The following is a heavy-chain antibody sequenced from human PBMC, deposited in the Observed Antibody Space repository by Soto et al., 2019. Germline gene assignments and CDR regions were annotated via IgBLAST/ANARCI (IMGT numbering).Heavy chain of an antibody. CDR2: MNPNSGNT. J-gene: IGHJ3*02. V-gene: IGHV1-8*01. D-gene: IGHD3-3*01. CDR3: ARVPPLYYDFWSGYYRPDAFDI. CDR1: GYTFTSYD. Sequence: ASVKVSCKASGYTFTSYDINWVRQATGQGLEWMGWMNPNSGNTGYAQKFQGRVTMTRNTSISTAYMELSSLRSEDTAVYYSARVPPLYYDFWSGYYRPDAFDIWGQGTMVTVSS.